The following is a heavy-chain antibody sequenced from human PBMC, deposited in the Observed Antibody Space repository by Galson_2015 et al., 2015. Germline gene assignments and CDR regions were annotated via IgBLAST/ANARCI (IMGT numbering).Heavy chain of an antibody. V-gene: IGHV3-21*01. J-gene: IGHJ4*02. CDR1: GFTFGIYH. CDR2: IHSSSSYI. D-gene: IGHD4-17*01. CDR3: ARDFDYGDYYMFDY. Sequence: SLRLSGAASGFTFGIYHMNRVRQAPGKGLEWVSSIHSSSSYIYYADSLKGRFTISRDNAKNSLYLKMNILRPEDTAVYYCARDFDYGDYYMFDYWGQGTLVPVSS.